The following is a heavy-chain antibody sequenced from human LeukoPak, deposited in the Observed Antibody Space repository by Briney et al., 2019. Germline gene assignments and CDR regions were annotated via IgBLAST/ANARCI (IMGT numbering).Heavy chain of an antibody. CDR3: ARGHDYFDY. CDR2: IYYSGNT. CDR1: GDSISSGDYY. Sequence: SQTLSLTCTVSGDSISSGDYYWSWIRQPPGKGLEWIGYIYYSGNTYYNPSLQSRVTISVDTSKNQFSLNLSSVTAADTAAFYCARGHDYFDYWGQGTLVTVSS. J-gene: IGHJ4*02. V-gene: IGHV4-30-4*08.